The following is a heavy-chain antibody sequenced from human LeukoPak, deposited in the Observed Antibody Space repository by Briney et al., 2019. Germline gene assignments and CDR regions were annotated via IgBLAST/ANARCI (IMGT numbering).Heavy chain of an antibody. CDR3: ARDLSAIAAAYYFDY. CDR2: TYYRYKWYI. CDR1: GDSISSNSAA. V-gene: IGHV6-1*01. Sequence: SQTLSLTCAISGDSISSNSAAWSWITQSPSRGLEWLGRTYYRYKWYIDYGVSVKSRVTINPDTSKNQYSLQLNAVTPDDTAGYYCARDLSAIAAAYYFDYWGQGTLVTVSS. J-gene: IGHJ4*02. D-gene: IGHD6-25*01.